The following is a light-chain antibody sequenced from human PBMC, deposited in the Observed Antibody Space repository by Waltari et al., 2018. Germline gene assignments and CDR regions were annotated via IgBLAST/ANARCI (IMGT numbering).Light chain of an antibody. V-gene: IGKV3-11*01. CDR2: DAS. Sequence: EIVLTQYPVTLSLSPGERATLSCMASQSVSPSFAWYQHRPGQAPRLLIYDASTRATGIPARFSGSGSGTDFTLTISSLEPEDFAVYYCQRRSNSPPWTFGQGTTVEVK. CDR1: QSVSPS. CDR3: QRRSNSPPWT. J-gene: IGKJ1*01.